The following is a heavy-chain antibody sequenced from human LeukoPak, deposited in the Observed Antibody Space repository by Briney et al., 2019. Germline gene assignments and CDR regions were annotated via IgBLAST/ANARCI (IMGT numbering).Heavy chain of an antibody. CDR3: AKAGVGSGSPSDY. Sequence: GGSLRLSCAASGFTFSSYAMSWVRQAPGKGLEWVSSISGSGGSTYYADSVKGRFTISRDNSKNTLYLQMNSLRAEDTAVYYCAKAGVGSGSPSDYWGQGTLVTVSS. CDR2: ISGSGGST. J-gene: IGHJ4*02. V-gene: IGHV3-23*01. D-gene: IGHD3-10*01. CDR1: GFTFSSYA.